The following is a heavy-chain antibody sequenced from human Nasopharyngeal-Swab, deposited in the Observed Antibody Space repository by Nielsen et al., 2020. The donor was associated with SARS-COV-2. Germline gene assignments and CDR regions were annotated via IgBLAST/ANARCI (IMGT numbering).Heavy chain of an antibody. V-gene: IGHV3-23*01. Sequence: GGSLRLSCAASGFTFSSYAMSWVRQAPGKGLEWVSAISVSGGSTYYADSVKARFTISRDNSKNTLYQQMNSLEAKDTTVYYCATPGYSSGWFIGHLGYWGQGTLVTVSS. CDR3: ATPGYSSGWFIGHLGY. D-gene: IGHD6-19*01. J-gene: IGHJ4*02. CDR2: ISVSGGST. CDR1: GFTFSSYA.